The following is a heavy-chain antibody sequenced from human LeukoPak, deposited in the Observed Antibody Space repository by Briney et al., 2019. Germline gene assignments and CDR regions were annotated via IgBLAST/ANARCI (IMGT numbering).Heavy chain of an antibody. D-gene: IGHD1-26*01. CDR2: ISSSSSTI. J-gene: IGHJ1*01. Sequence: GGSLRLSCAASGFTFSSYSMNWVRQAPGKGLEWVSYISSSSSTIYYADSVKGRFTISRDNAKNSLYLQMNSLRAEDTAVYYCAPLRPTSGVKHWGQGTLVTVSS. CDR1: GFTFSSYS. CDR3: APLRPTSGVKH. V-gene: IGHV3-48*04.